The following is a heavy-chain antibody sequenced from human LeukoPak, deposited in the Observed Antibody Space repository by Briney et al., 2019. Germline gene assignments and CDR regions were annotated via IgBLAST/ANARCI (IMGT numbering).Heavy chain of an antibody. V-gene: IGHV3-7*01. D-gene: IGHD2-15*01. CDR3: ARVRCSSSSCFPDY. Sequence: PGGSLRLSCAASGFTFSTYWMSWVRQAPGKGLEWVANIKQDGSDKYYVDSVKGRFTISRDNAKNSLFLQMNSLRAEDTAVYYCARVRCSSSSCFPDYWGQGTLVTVSS. CDR1: GFTFSTYW. J-gene: IGHJ4*02. CDR2: IKQDGSDK.